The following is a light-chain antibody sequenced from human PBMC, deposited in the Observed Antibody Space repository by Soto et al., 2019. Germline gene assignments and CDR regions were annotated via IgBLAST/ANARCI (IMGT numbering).Light chain of an antibody. CDR2: DTS. CDR3: QQYVNLPPYT. V-gene: IGKV1-33*01. J-gene: IGKJ2*01. CDR1: QDIGNY. Sequence: DIQMTQSPSSLSASVGDRVTIKCQASQDIGNYLNWYQQKPGKAPKLLIYDTSNLETGVPSRFSGSRSGTEFTFTISSLQPEDFGTYYCQQYVNLPPYTFGQGSKLDTK.